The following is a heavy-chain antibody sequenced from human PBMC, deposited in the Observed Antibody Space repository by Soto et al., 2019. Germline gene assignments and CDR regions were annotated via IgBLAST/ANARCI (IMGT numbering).Heavy chain of an antibody. CDR3: ARVHYDSSGYYYYYYGMDV. V-gene: IGHV1-18*01. CDR2: ISAYNGNT. Sequence: QVQLVQSGAEVKKPGASVKVSCKASGYTFTSYGISWVRQAPGQGLEWMGWISAYNGNTNYAQKLQGRVTMTTDTSTSTANMELRSLRSDDTAVYYCARVHYDSSGYYYYYYGMDVWGQGTTVTVSS. J-gene: IGHJ6*02. CDR1: GYTFTSYG. D-gene: IGHD3-22*01.